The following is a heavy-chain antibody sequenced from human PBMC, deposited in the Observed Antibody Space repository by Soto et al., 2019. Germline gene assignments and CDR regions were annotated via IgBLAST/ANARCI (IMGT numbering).Heavy chain of an antibody. D-gene: IGHD2-21*01. CDR2: IYYSGST. CDR1: GGSISSYY. CDR3: ARLDCGGDCYFYYFDY. V-gene: IGHV4-59*08. Sequence: PSETLSLTCTVSGGSISSYYWSWIRQPPGKGLEWIGYIYYSGSTNYNPSLKSRVTISVDTSKNQLSLKLSSVTAADTAVYYCARLDCGGDCYFYYFDYWGQGTLVTVSS. J-gene: IGHJ4*02.